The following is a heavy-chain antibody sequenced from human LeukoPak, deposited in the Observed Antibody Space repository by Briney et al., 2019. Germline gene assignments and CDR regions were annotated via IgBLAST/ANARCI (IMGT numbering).Heavy chain of an antibody. V-gene: IGHV4-39*07. Sequence: SETLSLTCTVSSGYISTSNYYWGWVRQPPGKALEWIGNIFYSGSTYYSPSLKSRVTISLDTSRNQFSLKLTSVTAADTAVYYCAGGYGSGIGFDYWGQGTLVTVSS. D-gene: IGHD3-10*01. CDR1: SGYISTSNYY. CDR3: AGGYGSGIGFDY. J-gene: IGHJ4*02. CDR2: IFYSGST.